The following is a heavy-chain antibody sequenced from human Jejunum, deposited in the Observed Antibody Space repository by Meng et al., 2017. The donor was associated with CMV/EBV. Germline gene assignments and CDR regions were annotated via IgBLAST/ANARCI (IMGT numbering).Heavy chain of an antibody. J-gene: IGHJ4*02. CDR2: SKNRANFYIT. D-gene: IGHD1-26*01. V-gene: IGHV3-72*01. CDR1: GIPFSDYY. CDR3: LVVGHTRR. Sequence: EVQLVEAGGGLVQPGETLRLSCAASGIPFSDYYMDWVRQAPGKGLEWVGRSKNRANFYITEYAASVKGRFTISRDDSKNILYLQMNSLKTDDTALYYCLVVGHTRRWGQGTLVTVSS.